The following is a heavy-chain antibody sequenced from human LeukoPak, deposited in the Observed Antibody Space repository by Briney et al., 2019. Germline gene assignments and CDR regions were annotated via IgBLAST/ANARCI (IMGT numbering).Heavy chain of an antibody. CDR1: GGSISSYY. J-gene: IGHJ3*02. V-gene: IGHV4-59*01. Sequence: SETLSLTCTVSGGSISSYYWSWIRQPSGKGLEWIGYIYYSGSTNYNPSLKSRVTISVDTSKNQFSLKLSSVTAADTAVYYCAGAVAYCGGDCYYSAFDIWGQGTMVTVSS. D-gene: IGHD2-21*02. CDR3: AGAVAYCGGDCYYSAFDI. CDR2: IYYSGST.